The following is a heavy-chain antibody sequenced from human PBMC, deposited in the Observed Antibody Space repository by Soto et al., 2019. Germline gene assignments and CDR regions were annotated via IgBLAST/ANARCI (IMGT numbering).Heavy chain of an antibody. V-gene: IGHV3-30-3*01. J-gene: IGHJ5*02. CDR3: ARDPSGSSFVWLDP. D-gene: IGHD6-13*01. CDR2: ISYDGSNK. Sequence: QVQLVESGGGVVQPGRSLRLSCAASGFTFSRTAMHWVRQAPGKGPEWVAVISYDGSNKYYADSVKGRFTISRDNSKNTLYLQMNSLRAEDTAVYYCARDPSGSSFVWLDPWGQGTLVTVSS. CDR1: GFTFSRTA.